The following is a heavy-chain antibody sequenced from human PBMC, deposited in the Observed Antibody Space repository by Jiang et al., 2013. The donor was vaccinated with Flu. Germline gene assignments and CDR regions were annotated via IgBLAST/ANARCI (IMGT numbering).Heavy chain of an antibody. CDR2: INPSGGST. V-gene: IGHV1-46*01. CDR1: GYTFTSYY. J-gene: IGHJ5*02. CDR3: ARGQAWFDR. Sequence: AEVKKPGASVKVSCKASGYTFTSYYMHWVRQAPGQGLEWMGIINPSGGSTSYAQKFQGRVTMTTDTSTTTAYMELTSLRSDDTAKYYCARGQAWFDRWGQGTLVTVSS.